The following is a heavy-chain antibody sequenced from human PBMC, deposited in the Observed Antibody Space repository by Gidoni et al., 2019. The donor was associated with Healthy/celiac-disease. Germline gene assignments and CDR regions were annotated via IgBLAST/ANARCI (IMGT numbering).Heavy chain of an antibody. CDR2: ISWNSSSI. CDR3: ARDSGQLVRTWDY. V-gene: IGHV3-9*01. J-gene: IGHJ4*02. CDR1: GFTCDDYA. Sequence: EVQLVESGGGLVQPGRSLRLACAASGFTCDDYAMHWVRQAPGKGVEWVSGISWNSSSIGYADSVKDRFTICRDNAKNALYLQMNSLREEDTALYCCARDSGQLVRTWDYWGQGTLVTVSS. D-gene: IGHD6-6*01.